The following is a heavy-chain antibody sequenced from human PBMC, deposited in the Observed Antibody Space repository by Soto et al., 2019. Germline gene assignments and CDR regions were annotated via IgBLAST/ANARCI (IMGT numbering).Heavy chain of an antibody. D-gene: IGHD3-22*01. V-gene: IGHV3-21*01. Sequence: PGGSLRLSCAASGFTFSSYSMNWVRQAPGKGLEWVSSISSGSSYIYYADSVKGRFTISRDNAKNSLYLQMNSLRAEDTAVYYCARDQRGSSGYYYDDFDIWGQGTMVTVSS. CDR3: ARDQRGSSGYYYDDFDI. CDR2: ISSGSSYI. J-gene: IGHJ3*02. CDR1: GFTFSSYS.